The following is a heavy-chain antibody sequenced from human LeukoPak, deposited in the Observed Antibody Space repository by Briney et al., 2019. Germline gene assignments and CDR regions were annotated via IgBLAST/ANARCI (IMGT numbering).Heavy chain of an antibody. CDR1: GFTFSNYW. J-gene: IGHJ4*02. CDR3: ARDYDFWSGFFDY. D-gene: IGHD3-3*01. Sequence: GGSLRLSCATSGFTFSNYWMHWVRQAPGKGLVWVSRINSDGSSTSYADSVKGRFTISRDNAKNTLSLQMNSLRAEDTAVCYCARDYDFWSGFFDYWGQGTLVTVSS. CDR2: INSDGSST. V-gene: IGHV3-74*01.